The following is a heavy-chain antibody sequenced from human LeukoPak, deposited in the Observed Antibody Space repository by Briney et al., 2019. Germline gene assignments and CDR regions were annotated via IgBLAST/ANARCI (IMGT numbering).Heavy chain of an antibody. CDR1: GFTFRSYE. CDR2: ISSGGSTT. D-gene: IGHD6-13*01. J-gene: IGHJ6*02. V-gene: IGHV3-48*03. CDR3: AREGRQQLVHYYYYYGMDV. Sequence: RGSLRLSCAASGFTFRSYEMNWGREAPGKGLEWVSYISSGGSTTYYADSVRGRFTISRDNAKNSLYLQMNRLRAEDTAVYYCAREGRQQLVHYYYYYGMDVWGQGTTVTVSS.